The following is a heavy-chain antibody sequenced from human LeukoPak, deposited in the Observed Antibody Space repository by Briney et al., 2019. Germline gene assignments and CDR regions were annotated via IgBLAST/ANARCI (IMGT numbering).Heavy chain of an antibody. J-gene: IGHJ4*02. D-gene: IGHD6-13*01. Sequence: ASVKVSCRASGYTFTSYGISRVRQAPGQGLEWIGWISAYNGNTNYAQKLQGRVTMTTDTSTTTAYMELRSLRSADTAVYYRARGNSSSWYFPDPFDYWGQGTLVTVSS. V-gene: IGHV1-18*04. CDR1: GYTFTSYG. CDR3: ARGNSSSWYFPDPFDY. CDR2: ISAYNGNT.